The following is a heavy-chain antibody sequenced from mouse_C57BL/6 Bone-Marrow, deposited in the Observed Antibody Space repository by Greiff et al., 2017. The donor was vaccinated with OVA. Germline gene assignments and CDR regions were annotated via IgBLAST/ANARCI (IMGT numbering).Heavy chain of an antibody. CDR3: AREGITTVVEFDY. J-gene: IGHJ2*01. V-gene: IGHV1-82*01. Sequence: VHLVESGPELVKPGASVKISCKASGYAFSSSWMNWVKQRPGKGLEWIGRIYPGDGDTNYNGKFKGKATLTADKSSSTAYMQLSSLTSEDSAVYFCAREGITTVVEFDYWGQGTTLTVSS. CDR2: IYPGDGDT. D-gene: IGHD1-1*01. CDR1: GYAFSSSW.